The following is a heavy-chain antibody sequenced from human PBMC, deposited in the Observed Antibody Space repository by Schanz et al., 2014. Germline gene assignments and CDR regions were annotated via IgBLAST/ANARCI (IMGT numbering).Heavy chain of an antibody. CDR1: GNTITKFA. CDR2: FDPKDGQT. V-gene: IGHV1-24*01. CDR3: AFLEWILPGMDV. J-gene: IGHJ6*02. Sequence: QVQLLQSGAEVKKPGASVRLSCKVSGNTITKFAMHWVRQAPGKGLEWMGGFDPKDGQTFYAQNIQGRATMTEDTSTDTAYMELRSLTSEDTAVYYCAFLEWILPGMDVWGQGTTVIVSS. D-gene: IGHD3-3*01.